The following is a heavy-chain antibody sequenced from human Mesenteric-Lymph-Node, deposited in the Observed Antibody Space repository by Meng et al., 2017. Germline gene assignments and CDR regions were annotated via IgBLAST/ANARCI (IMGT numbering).Heavy chain of an antibody. CDR1: GFTFSSYA. D-gene: IGHD5-24*01. CDR2: IKHDGSAE. Sequence: GESLKISCAASGFTFSSYAMSWVRQAPGKGLEWVANIKHDGSAEDYMDSVKGRFTISRDNAKNSVFLQMTSLTAEDTALYYCARNRGYNSFDYWGQGTLVTVSS. V-gene: IGHV3-7*01. J-gene: IGHJ4*02. CDR3: ARNRGYNSFDY.